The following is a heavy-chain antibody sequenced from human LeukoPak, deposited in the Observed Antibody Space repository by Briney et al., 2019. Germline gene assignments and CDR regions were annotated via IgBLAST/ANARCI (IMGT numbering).Heavy chain of an antibody. CDR2: ISGSGGST. V-gene: IGHV3-23*01. Sequence: PGGSLRLSCAASGFTFSSYAMSWVRQAPGKGLEWVSAISGSGGSTYYADSVKGRFTISRDNSKNTLYLQMNSLRAEDTAVYYCVKASETVTIRNYFDYWGQGTLVTVSS. D-gene: IGHD4-17*01. CDR1: GFTFSSYA. CDR3: VKASETVTIRNYFDY. J-gene: IGHJ4*02.